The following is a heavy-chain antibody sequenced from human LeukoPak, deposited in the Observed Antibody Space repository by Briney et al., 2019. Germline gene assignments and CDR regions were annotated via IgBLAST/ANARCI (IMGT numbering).Heavy chain of an antibody. J-gene: IGHJ1*01. V-gene: IGHV3-53*01. D-gene: IGHD1-26*01. CDR2: IYNGGST. Sequence: PGGSLRLSCAASGFTVNTNHMHWVRQAPGKGLEWVSTIYNGGSTYYVDPVKGRFTISRDNFKNTLYLQMNSLRAEDTAVYYCATSIVGFSYDEHFQHWGQGTLVTVSS. CDR1: GFTVNTNH. CDR3: ATSIVGFSYDEHFQH.